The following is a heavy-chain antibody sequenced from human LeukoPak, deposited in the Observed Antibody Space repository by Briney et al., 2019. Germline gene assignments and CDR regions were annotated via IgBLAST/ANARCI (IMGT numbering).Heavy chain of an antibody. Sequence: GGSLRLSCAASGFTFSSYAMSWVRQAPGKGLEWVSTISGSGGSTYYADSVKGRFTISRDNSKNTLYLQMNSLRAEDTAVYYCATLGREVQLWSMYYFDYWGQGTLVTVSS. J-gene: IGHJ4*02. CDR3: ATLGREVQLWSMYYFDY. CDR1: GFTFSSYA. V-gene: IGHV3-23*01. CDR2: ISGSGGST. D-gene: IGHD5-18*01.